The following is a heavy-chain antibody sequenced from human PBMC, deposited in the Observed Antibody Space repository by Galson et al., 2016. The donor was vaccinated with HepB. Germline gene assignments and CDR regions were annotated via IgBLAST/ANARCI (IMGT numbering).Heavy chain of an antibody. Sequence: SVKVSCKAPGDTFSVFAIIWVRQAPGQGLEWMGGIIPILGTPNYAQNFQGRVTITADESTSTAYMELSSLRSEDTAVYYCERDGGGSGTSDFDYWSQGTLVIVA. D-gene: IGHD2-2*01. V-gene: IGHV1-69*13. CDR2: IIPILGTP. CDR3: ERDGGGSGTSDFDY. J-gene: IGHJ4*02. CDR1: GDTFSVFA.